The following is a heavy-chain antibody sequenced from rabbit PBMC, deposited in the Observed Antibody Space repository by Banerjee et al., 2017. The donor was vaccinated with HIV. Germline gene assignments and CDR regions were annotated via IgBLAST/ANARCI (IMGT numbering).Heavy chain of an antibody. Sequence: QEQLEESGGGLVQPGGSLTLTCTASGFSFSNKYVMCWVRQAPGKGLEWIGCIVTGSSGGTYYASWAKGRFTISKASSTAVTLQMTSLTAADTATYFCARTAYAGYGFNLWGPGTLVTVS. CDR2: IVTGSSGGT. J-gene: IGHJ4*01. D-gene: IGHD7-1*01. CDR3: ARTAYAGYGFNL. CDR1: GFSFSNKYV. V-gene: IGHV1S45*01.